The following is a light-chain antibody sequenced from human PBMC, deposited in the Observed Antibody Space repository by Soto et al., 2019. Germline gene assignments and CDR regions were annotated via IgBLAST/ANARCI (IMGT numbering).Light chain of an antibody. Sequence: EIVLTQSPGTLSLSPGERATLSCRASQSIGSSYLAWYQQKHGQAPRLLIYGASSRATGVPDRFSGSGSGTDFTLTISGLEPEDFAVYYCQQYGTSSWTFGQGTRLEIK. CDR1: QSIGSSY. CDR3: QQYGTSSWT. V-gene: IGKV3-20*01. J-gene: IGKJ5*01. CDR2: GAS.